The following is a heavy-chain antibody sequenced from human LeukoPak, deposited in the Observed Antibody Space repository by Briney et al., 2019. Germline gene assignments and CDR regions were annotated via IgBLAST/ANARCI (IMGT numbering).Heavy chain of an antibody. CDR3: ARGRRMAVAGHYYYYYMDV. CDR2: IYYSGST. V-gene: IGHV4-59*12. D-gene: IGHD6-19*01. CDR1: GGSINTYY. J-gene: IGHJ6*03. Sequence: PSETLSLTCTVSGGSINTYYWSWIRQPPGKGLEWIGYIYYSGSTSYNPSLKSRVTISVDTSKNQFSLKLSSATAADTAVYYCARGRRMAVAGHYYYYYMDVWGKGTTVTVSS.